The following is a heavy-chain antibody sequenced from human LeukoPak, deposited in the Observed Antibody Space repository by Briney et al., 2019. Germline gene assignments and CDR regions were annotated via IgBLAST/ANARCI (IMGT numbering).Heavy chain of an antibody. CDR3: ARWAQGMDV. CDR2: IYYSGST. CDR1: GGSISSYY. Sequence: PSETLSLTCTVSGGSISSYYWSWIRQPPGRGLEWIGYIYYSGSTNYNPPLKSRVTISVDTSKNQFSLKLSSVTAADTAVYYCARWAQGMDVWGQGTTVTVSS. J-gene: IGHJ6*02. V-gene: IGHV4-59*01.